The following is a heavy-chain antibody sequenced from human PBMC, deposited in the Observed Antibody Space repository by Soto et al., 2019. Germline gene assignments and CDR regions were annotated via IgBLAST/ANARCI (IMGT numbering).Heavy chain of an antibody. CDR3: ATLMNCSSTSCYDNDAFDI. Sequence: QVQLVQSGAEVKKPGASVKVSCKASGYTLTSYGISWVRQAPGQGLEWMGWISAYNGNTNYAQKLQGRVTMTTDTSTSTAYMELRSLRSDDTAVYYCATLMNCSSTSCYDNDAFDIWGQGTMVTVSS. D-gene: IGHD2-2*01. V-gene: IGHV1-18*01. J-gene: IGHJ3*02. CDR1: GYTLTSYG. CDR2: ISAYNGNT.